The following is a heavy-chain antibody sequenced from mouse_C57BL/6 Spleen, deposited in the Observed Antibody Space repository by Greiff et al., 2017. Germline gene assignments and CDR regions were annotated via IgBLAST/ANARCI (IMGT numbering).Heavy chain of an antibody. CDR2: IDPSDSYT. CDR1: GYTFTSYW. Sequence: QVQLQQPGAELVKPGASVKLSCKASGYTFTSYWMQWVKQRPGQGLEWIGEIDPSDSYTNYNQKFKGKATLTVETSSSTAYMQLSSLTSEDSAVYYCARGGREAMDYWGQGTSVTVSS. V-gene: IGHV1-50*01. CDR3: ARGGREAMDY. J-gene: IGHJ4*01.